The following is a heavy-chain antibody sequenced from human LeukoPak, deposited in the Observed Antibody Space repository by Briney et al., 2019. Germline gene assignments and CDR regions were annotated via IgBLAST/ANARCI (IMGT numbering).Heavy chain of an antibody. CDR1: GYTFTGYY. Sequence: GASVKVSCKASGYTFTGYYMHWVRQAPGQGLEWMGWINPNSGGTNYAQKFRGRVTMTRDTSISTAYVELSRLRSDDTAVYYCAKVAKSRACSSTSCYLLGYWGQGTLVTVSS. CDR3: AKVAKSRACSSTSCYLLGY. CDR2: INPNSGGT. D-gene: IGHD2-2*01. J-gene: IGHJ4*02. V-gene: IGHV1-2*02.